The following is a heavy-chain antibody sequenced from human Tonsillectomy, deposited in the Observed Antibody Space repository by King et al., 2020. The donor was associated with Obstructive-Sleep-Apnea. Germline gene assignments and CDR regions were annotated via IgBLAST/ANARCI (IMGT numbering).Heavy chain of an antibody. J-gene: IGHJ4*02. CDR3: AKDLLEDSYYPHYLAS. CDR2: IRHDGSDK. Sequence: QLVQSGGGVVQPGRSLRLSCVASGFPFNNYGMHWVRQAPGKGLEWVIFIRHDGSDKYYIDSVKGRFTISRDDSKSTLYLQMNSLRAEDTAVYYCAKDLLEDSYYPHYLASWGQGTLVTVSS. D-gene: IGHD4-11*01. V-gene: IGHV3-30*02. CDR1: GFPFNNYG.